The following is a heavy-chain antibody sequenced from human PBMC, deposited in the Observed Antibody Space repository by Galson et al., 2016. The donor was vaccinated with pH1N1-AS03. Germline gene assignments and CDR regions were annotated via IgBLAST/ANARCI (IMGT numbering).Heavy chain of an antibody. J-gene: IGHJ4*02. CDR3: ARNWNYFNL. CDR1: GFTFDYFY. CDR2: ISTAGTTT. Sequence: SLRLSCAASGFTFDYFYMSWIRQAPGKGLEWISFISTAGTTTHYADSVKGRFTISRDNANNSLYLEMTSLRPEDTAIYYCARNWNYFNLWGQGVLVTVSS. D-gene: IGHD1-1*01. V-gene: IGHV3-11*01.